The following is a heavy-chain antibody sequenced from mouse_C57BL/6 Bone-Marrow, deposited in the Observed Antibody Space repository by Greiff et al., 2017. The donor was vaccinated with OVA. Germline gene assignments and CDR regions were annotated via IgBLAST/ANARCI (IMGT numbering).Heavy chain of an antibody. CDR2: IDPENGDT. V-gene: IGHV14-4*01. CDR1: GFNIKDDY. J-gene: IGHJ2*01. CDR3: TIDGYFAY. Sequence: EVQLQQSGAELVRPGASVKLSCTASGFNIKDDYMHWVKQRPEQGLEWIGWIDPENGDTEYASKFQGKATITADTSSNTAYLQLSSLTSEDTAVYYCTIDGYFAYWGQGTTLTVSA. D-gene: IGHD2-3*01.